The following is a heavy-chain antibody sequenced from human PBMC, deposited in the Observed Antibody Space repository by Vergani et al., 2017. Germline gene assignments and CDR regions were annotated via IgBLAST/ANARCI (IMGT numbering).Heavy chain of an antibody. CDR1: GFTFNHYA. D-gene: IGHD5-12*01. Sequence: EVQLLESGGDLVQPGGSLRLSCAASGFTFNHYAMNWVRQAPGKGLEWVSGISGSGGSTYYAGSVKGRFTISRDSSKNTLYLQMNSLSAGDAAVYYCAKANPRNSGYDYLYYIHAMDVGGRGTTVTVSS. J-gene: IGHJ6*02. V-gene: IGHV3-23*01. CDR2: ISGSGGST. CDR3: AKANPRNSGYDYLYYIHAMDV.